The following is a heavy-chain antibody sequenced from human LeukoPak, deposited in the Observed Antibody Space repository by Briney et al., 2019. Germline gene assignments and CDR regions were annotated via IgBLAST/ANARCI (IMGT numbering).Heavy chain of an antibody. CDR3: AKDPNRYDSSIYYCAY. D-gene: IGHD3-22*01. CDR1: GYTLTELS. CDR2: FDPEDGET. V-gene: IGHV1-24*01. J-gene: IGHJ4*02. Sequence: ASVKVSCKFSGYTLTELSMHWVRQPPGKGLEWMGGFDPEDGETIYAQKFQGRVTMTEDTSTDTAYMELSSLRSEDTAVYFCAKDPNRYDSSIYYCAYWGQGTLVTVSS.